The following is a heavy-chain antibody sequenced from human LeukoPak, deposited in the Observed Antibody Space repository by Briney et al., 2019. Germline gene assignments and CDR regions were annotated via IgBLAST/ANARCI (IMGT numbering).Heavy chain of an antibody. CDR3: ASSFGYLHHFDY. CDR1: GGSISSYY. V-gene: IGHV4-59*01. Sequence: TSETLSLTCTVSGGSISSYYWSWIRQPPGKGLEWIGYIYYSGSTNYNPSLKSRVTISVDTSKNQFSLKLSSVTAADTAVYYCASSFGYLHHFDYWGQGTLVTVSS. CDR2: IYYSGST. D-gene: IGHD3-16*02. J-gene: IGHJ4*02.